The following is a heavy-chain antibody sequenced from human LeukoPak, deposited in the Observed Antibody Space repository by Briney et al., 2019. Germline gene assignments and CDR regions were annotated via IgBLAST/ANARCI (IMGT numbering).Heavy chain of an antibody. CDR3: VYSGFDWTYYFDW. CDR1: GFTFSSHW. V-gene: IGHV3-74*01. CDR2: IKYDASST. J-gene: IGHJ4*02. D-gene: IGHD5-12*01. Sequence: QSRGSLRLSCADSGFTFSSHWMHWVRQAPGKGLVWVSRIKYDASSTSYADSVKGRFTISRDNAKNTLYLQMNSLRAEDTAIYYCVYSGFDWTYYFDWWGQGTLVTVSS.